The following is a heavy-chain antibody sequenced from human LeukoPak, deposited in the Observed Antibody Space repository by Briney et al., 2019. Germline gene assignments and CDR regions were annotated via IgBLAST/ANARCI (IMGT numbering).Heavy chain of an antibody. J-gene: IGHJ5*02. CDR1: GGSFSGYY. Sequence: SETLSLTCAVYGGSFSGYYWSWIRQPPGKGLEWIGEINHSGSTNYNPSLKSRVTISVDTSKNQSSLKLSSVTAADTAVYYCARGQLTNWFDPWGQGTLVTVSS. CDR2: INHSGST. D-gene: IGHD1-1*01. V-gene: IGHV4-34*01. CDR3: ARGQLTNWFDP.